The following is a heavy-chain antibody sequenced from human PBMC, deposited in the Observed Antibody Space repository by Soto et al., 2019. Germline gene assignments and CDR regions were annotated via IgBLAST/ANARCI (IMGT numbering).Heavy chain of an antibody. V-gene: IGHV2-5*02. CDR3: PHVAEVSNWSDP. CDR1: GFSFSTTGVG. CDR2: IYWDDDK. J-gene: IGHJ5*02. D-gene: IGHD3-22*01. Sequence: QITLKESGPTLVKPTQTLTLTCTFSGFSFSTTGVGVGWIRQPPGKALEWLALIYWDDDKRYSPSLKSNLTITKDTSKNQVVLTITNIDPVATATYYCPHVAEVSNWSDPSGQGTLVTVSS.